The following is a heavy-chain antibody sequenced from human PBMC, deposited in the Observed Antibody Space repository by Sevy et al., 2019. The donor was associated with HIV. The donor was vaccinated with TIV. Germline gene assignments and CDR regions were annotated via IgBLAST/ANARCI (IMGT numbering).Heavy chain of an antibody. CDR2: IGSTGPTI. D-gene: IGHD6-19*01. J-gene: IGHJ4*02. CDR1: GFTFSNYN. V-gene: IGHV3-48*02. CDR3: ARPGSGWFEFDS. Sequence: GGSLRLSCAASGFTFSNYNMDWVRQAPGKGLEWVSNIGSTGPTIYYADSVKGRFTISRDNAKNSLYLQMNSLREEDTAVYYCARPGSGWFEFDSWGQGTLVTVSS.